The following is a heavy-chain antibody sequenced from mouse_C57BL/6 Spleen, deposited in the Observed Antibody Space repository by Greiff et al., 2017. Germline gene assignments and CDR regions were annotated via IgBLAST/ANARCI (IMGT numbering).Heavy chain of an antibody. Sequence: VQLQQSGPGLVKPSQSLSLTCSVTGYSITSGYYWNWIRQFPGNKLEWMGYISYDGSNNYNPSLKNRISITRDTSKNQFFLKLNSVTTEDTATYYCAREDDYDGAYWGQGTLVTVSA. D-gene: IGHD2-4*01. J-gene: IGHJ3*01. CDR1: GYSITSGYY. V-gene: IGHV3-6*01. CDR2: ISYDGSN. CDR3: AREDDYDGAY.